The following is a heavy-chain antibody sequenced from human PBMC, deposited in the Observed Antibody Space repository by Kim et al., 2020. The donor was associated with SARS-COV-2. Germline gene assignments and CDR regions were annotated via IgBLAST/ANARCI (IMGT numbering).Heavy chain of an antibody. V-gene: IGHV4-59*13. CDR3: ARVRREVSRSSWYFREVDY. D-gene: IGHD6-13*01. Sequence: SETLSLTSTVSGGSISSYYWSWIRQPPGKGLEWIGYIYYSGSTNYNPSLKSRVTISVDTSKNQFSLKLSSVTAADTAVYYCARVRREVSRSSWYFREVDYWGQGTLVTVSS. CDR2: IYYSGST. J-gene: IGHJ4*02. CDR1: GGSISSYY.